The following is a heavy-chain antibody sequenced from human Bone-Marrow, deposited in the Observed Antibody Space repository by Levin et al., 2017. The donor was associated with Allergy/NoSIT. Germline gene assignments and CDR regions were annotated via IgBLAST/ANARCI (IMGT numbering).Heavy chain of an antibody. V-gene: IGHV3-48*02. D-gene: IGHD3-22*01. CDR2: ISSSSTTI. J-gene: IGHJ4*02. CDR1: EFTFSSYS. CDR3: AGCGVGLDSGDYPFDY. Sequence: GGSLRLSCAASEFTFSSYSMNWVRQAPGKGLEWVSYISSSSTTIYYADSVKGRFTISRDNAKNSLYLQMNSLRDEDTAVYYYAGCGVGLDSGDYPFDYWGQGTLVTVSS.